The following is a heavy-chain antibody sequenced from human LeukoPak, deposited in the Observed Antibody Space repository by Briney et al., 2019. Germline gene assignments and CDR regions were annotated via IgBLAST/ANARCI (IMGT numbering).Heavy chain of an antibody. CDR2: INHSGST. CDR1: GGSFSGYY. J-gene: IGHJ4*02. CDR3: ARGFLVVPFDY. D-gene: IGHD2-2*01. V-gene: IGHV4-34*01. Sequence: SETLSLTCTVSGGSFSGYYWSWIRQPPGKGLEWIGEINHSGSTNYNPSLKSRVTISVDTSKNQFSLKLSSVTAADTAVYYCARGFLVVPFDYWGQGTLVTVSS.